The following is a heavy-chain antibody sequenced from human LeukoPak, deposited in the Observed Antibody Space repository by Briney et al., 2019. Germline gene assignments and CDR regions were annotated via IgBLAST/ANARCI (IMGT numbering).Heavy chain of an antibody. CDR2: IKSKTDGGTT. CDR1: GFTFRSFS. D-gene: IGHD6-13*01. V-gene: IGHV3-15*01. CDR3: TTSLIAAAIDY. Sequence: KTGGSLRLSCAASGFTFRSFSMTWVRQAPGKGLEWVGRIKSKTDGGTTDYAAPVKGRFTISRDDSKNTLYLQMNSLKTEDTAVYYCTTSLIAAAIDYWGQGTLVTVSS. J-gene: IGHJ4*02.